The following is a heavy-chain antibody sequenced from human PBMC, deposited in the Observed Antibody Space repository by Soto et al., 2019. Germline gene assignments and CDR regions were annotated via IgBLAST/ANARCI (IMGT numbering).Heavy chain of an antibody. J-gene: IGHJ3*02. CDR2: ISSSSSTI. Sequence: EVQLVESGGGLVQPGGSLRLSCAASGFTFSSYSMNWVRQAPGKGLEWVSYISSSSSTIYYADSVKGRFTISRDNAKNSLYLQMNSLRAEDTAVYDCARDRYCSGGRFYTRAFDISGQGTMVTVST. V-gene: IGHV3-48*01. D-gene: IGHD2-15*01. CDR1: GFTFSSYS. CDR3: ARDRYCSGGRFYTRAFDI.